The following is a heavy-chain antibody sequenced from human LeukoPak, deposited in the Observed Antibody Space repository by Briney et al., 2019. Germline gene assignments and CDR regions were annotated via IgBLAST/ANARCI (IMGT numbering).Heavy chain of an antibody. CDR3: AKGNSDDYGDYAYFDY. CDR2: ISGSGGST. D-gene: IGHD4-17*01. CDR1: GFTFSSYA. Sequence: GGSLRLSCAASGFTFSSYAMSWVRQAPGKGLEWVSAISGSGGSTYYADSVKGRFTISRDNSKNTLYLQMNSLRAEDTAVYYCAKGNSDDYGDYAYFDYWGQGTLVTVSS. J-gene: IGHJ4*02. V-gene: IGHV3-23*01.